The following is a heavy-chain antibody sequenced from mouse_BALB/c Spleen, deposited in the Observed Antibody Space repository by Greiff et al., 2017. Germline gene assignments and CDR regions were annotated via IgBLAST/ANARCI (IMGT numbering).Heavy chain of an antibody. D-gene: IGHD1-1*01. V-gene: IGHV7-1*02. Sequence: EVKVVESGGGLVQPGGSLRFSCATSGFTFSDFYMEWVRQPPGKRLEWIAASRNKANDYKTEYSASVKGRFIVSRDTSQSILYLQMNALRAEDTAIYYFAKDSYCSSSGDWGEGTSVTVSS. CDR2: SRNKANDYKT. CDR1: GFTFSDFY. CDR3: AKDSYCSSSGD. J-gene: IGHJ4*01.